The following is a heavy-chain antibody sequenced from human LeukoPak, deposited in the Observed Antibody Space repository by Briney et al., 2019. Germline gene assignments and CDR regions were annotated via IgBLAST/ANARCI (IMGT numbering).Heavy chain of an antibody. CDR1: GYTFTNYP. J-gene: IGHJ4*02. D-gene: IGHD6-25*01. V-gene: IGHV1-3*04. CDR3: ARALRAATASDY. CDR2: INTDNGNI. Sequence: ASVKVSCKASGYTFTNYPIHWVRQAPGQRLEWMGWINTDNGNIKYSQKLQGRVTMTTDTSTSTAYMELRSLRSNDTAVYYCARALRAATASDYWGQGTLVTVSS.